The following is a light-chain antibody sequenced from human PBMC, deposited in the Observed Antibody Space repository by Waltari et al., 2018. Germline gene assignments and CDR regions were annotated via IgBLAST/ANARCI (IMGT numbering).Light chain of an antibody. CDR3: QQSYSAPT. J-gene: IGKJ1*01. CDR2: AAS. V-gene: IGKV1-39*01. CDR1: QSIIIY. Sequence: DIQMTQSPSSLSASIGDRVSITCRASQSIIIYLSWYQQKPGKAPNLLIYAASSLQSGVPSRFSGSGSGTDFTLTISSLQPEDFATYYCQQSYSAPTFGQGTKVEIK.